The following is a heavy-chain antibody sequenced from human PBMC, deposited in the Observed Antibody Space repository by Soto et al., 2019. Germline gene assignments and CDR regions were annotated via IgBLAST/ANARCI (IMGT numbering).Heavy chain of an antibody. CDR3: ARDPQRCSGGSCYLDP. CDR2: IYTSGST. D-gene: IGHD2-15*01. CDR1: GGSISSYY. J-gene: IGHJ5*02. Sequence: SETLSLTCTVSGGSISSYYWSWIRQPAGKGLEWIGRIYTSGSTNYNPSLKSRVTMSVDTSKNQFSLKLSSVTAADTAVYYCARDPQRCSGGSCYLDPWGQGXLVTVSS. V-gene: IGHV4-4*07.